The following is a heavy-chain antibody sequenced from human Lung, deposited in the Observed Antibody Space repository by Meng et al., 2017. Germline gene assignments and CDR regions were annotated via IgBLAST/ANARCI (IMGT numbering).Heavy chain of an antibody. J-gene: IGHJ4*02. V-gene: IGHV4-34*01. D-gene: IGHD4-11*01. Sequence: QEQLQPWGAGLLKPSETLSLTCVVSGGSFSDYYWSWIRQPPGKGLEWIGEINHSGSTNYNPSLESRATISVDTSQNNLSLKLSSVTAADSAVYYGARGPTTMAHDFDYWGQGTLVTVSS. CDR3: ARGPTTMAHDFDY. CDR2: INHSGST. CDR1: GGSFSDYY.